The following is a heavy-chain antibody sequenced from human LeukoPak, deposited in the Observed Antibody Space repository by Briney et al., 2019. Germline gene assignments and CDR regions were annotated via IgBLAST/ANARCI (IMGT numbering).Heavy chain of an antibody. CDR2: INPNSGGT. Sequence: ASVKVSCKASGYTFTGYYMHWVRQAPGQGLEWMGWINPNSGGTNYAQKFQGRVTMTRDTSISTAYMELSRLRSDDTAVYYCAREGGIGQYYFDYWGQGTVVTVSS. J-gene: IGHJ4*02. CDR3: AREGGIGQYYFDY. D-gene: IGHD2-21*01. V-gene: IGHV1-2*02. CDR1: GYTFTGYY.